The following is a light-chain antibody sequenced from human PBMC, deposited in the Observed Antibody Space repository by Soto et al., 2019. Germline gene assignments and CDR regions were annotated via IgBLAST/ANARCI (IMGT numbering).Light chain of an antibody. CDR2: DAS. J-gene: IGKJ1*01. Sequence: EIVLTQSPATLSLSPGERATLSCRASQSVSSYLAWYQQKPGQAPRLLIYDASNRATVIPARFSGSGSGTDFTLTTSSLEPEDFAVYYCQRRSKWPPTLGKGTRV. CDR1: QSVSSY. V-gene: IGKV3-11*01. CDR3: QRRSKWPPT.